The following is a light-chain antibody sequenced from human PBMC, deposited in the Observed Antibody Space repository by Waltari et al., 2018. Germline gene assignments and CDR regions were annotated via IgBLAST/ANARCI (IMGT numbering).Light chain of an antibody. CDR3: AACISGRTSSVL. Sequence: QSALTQPASVSGSPGQSITISCTGTSSDIGAFNYVSWYQQHPGKAPKVLIYDVTNRPSGVSYLISGSKSGNTASLTSSGVQAEGEAYYHCAACISGRTSSVLFGGGTKLTVL. V-gene: IGLV2-14*03. CDR2: DVT. J-gene: IGLJ3*02. CDR1: SSDIGAFNY.